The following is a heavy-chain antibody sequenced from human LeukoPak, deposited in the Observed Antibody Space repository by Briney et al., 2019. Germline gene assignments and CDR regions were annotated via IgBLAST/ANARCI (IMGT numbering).Heavy chain of an antibody. J-gene: IGHJ4*02. V-gene: IGHV1-24*01. CDR1: GYSLTELS. D-gene: IGHD3-16*02. CDR3: ATLYHYVRGKYRYHHFDS. Sequence: PGASVKVSCKVSGYSLTELSIHWVRQAPGGGLEWIGGFDPEVADTIYTQNFQGRITMTEDTSTDTAYMELKSLRSEDTAVYYCATLYHYVRGKYRYHHFDSWGQGTLVSVSS. CDR2: FDPEVADT.